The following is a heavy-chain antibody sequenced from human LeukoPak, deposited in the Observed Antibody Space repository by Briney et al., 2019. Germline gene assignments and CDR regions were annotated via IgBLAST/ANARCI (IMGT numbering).Heavy chain of an antibody. CDR1: GGSTSGGNYY. CDR2: ISSSGNT. J-gene: IGHJ4*02. V-gene: IGHV4-39*02. D-gene: IGHD3-3*01. Sequence: SETLSLTCIVSGGSTSGGNYYWGWIRRPPGKGLEWIGGISSSGNTYYNPSLKSRITISIDASKNHFSLKLSSVTAADTAVYYCARLGAGPTYYDFWSGYSSFYFDYWGQGTLVTVSS. CDR3: ARLGAGPTYYDFWSGYSSFYFDY.